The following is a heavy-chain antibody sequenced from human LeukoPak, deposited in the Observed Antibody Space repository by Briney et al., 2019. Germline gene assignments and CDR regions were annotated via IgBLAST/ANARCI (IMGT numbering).Heavy chain of an antibody. Sequence: SETLSLTCTVSGGSISSSNYYWGWIRQPPGKGLEWIGSIYYSRNTYYNPPLKSRVTISVDTSKNHFSLNLNSVTAADTAMYYCARHAYYDFVTGLFDPWGQGTLVTVSS. D-gene: IGHD3-3*01. CDR3: ARHAYYDFVTGLFDP. V-gene: IGHV4-39*01. J-gene: IGHJ5*02. CDR2: IYYSRNT. CDR1: GGSISSSNYY.